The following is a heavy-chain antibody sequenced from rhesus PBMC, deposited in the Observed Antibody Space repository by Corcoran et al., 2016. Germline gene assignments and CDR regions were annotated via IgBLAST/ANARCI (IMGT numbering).Heavy chain of an antibody. CDR3: ARDEDDYGDLDY. J-gene: IGHJ4*01. CDR2: IPGSGGSP. D-gene: IGHD3-9*01. V-gene: IGHV4-173*01. CDR1: GGSISSNY. Sequence: QLQLQESGPGLVKPSETLSLTCAVSGGSISSNYCSWIRQPPGKGLGWIGRIPGSGGSPAYNPSLKSQVTNSTDPSKNQFSLKLSSVTAAETAVYYCARDEDDYGDLDYWGQGVLGTVSS.